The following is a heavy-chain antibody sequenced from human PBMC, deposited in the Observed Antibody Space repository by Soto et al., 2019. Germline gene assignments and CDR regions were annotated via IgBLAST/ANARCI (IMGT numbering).Heavy chain of an antibody. V-gene: IGHV1-3*01. J-gene: IGHJ4*02. Sequence: GASVKVSCTASGYIFTSYAMHWVRQAPGQRLEWMGWINAGKGNTKYSQKFQGRVTITRDTSASTAYMELSSLRSEDTAVYYCARSAPPIDYWGQGSLVTVSS. CDR2: INAGKGNT. CDR1: GYIFTSYA. CDR3: ARSAPPIDY.